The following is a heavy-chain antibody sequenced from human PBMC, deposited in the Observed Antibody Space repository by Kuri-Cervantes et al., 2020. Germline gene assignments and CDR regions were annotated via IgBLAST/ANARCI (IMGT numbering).Heavy chain of an antibody. V-gene: IGHV3-30*03. D-gene: IGHD3-3*01. CDR1: GFTFSSYS. Sequence: LSLTCAASGFTFSSYSMNWVRQAPGKGLEWVAVISYDGSKKYYADSVKGRFTISRDNSKNTLYQEMNSLRAEDTAVYYCATSKKRFLGGMDVWGQGTTVTVSS. J-gene: IGHJ6*02. CDR3: ATSKKRFLGGMDV. CDR2: ISYDGSKK.